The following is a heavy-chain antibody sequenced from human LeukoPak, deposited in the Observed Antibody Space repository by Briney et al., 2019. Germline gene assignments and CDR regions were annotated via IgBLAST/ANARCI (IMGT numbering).Heavy chain of an antibody. J-gene: IGHJ4*02. D-gene: IGHD6-13*01. CDR2: ISSSSSYI. V-gene: IGHV3-21*01. Sequence: GGSLRLSCAASGFTFSSYSMNWVRQAPGKGLEWVSSISSSSSYIYYADSVKGRFTISRDNAKNSLYLQMNSLRAEDTAVYYCARGAEGIAASDSNFDYWGQGMLVTVSS. CDR3: ARGAEGIAASDSNFDY. CDR1: GFTFSSYS.